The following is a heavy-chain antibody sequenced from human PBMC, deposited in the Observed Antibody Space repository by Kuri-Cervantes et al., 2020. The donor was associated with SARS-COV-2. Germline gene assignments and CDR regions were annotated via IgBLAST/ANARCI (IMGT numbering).Heavy chain of an antibody. D-gene: IGHD1-26*01. J-gene: IGHJ6*03. Sequence: GESLKISCAASGFTFSSYAMHWVRQAPGKGLEWVAVISYDGSNKYYADSVKGRFTISRDNSKNTLYLQMNSLRAEDTAVYYCASQASGRYYYYYMDVWGKGTTVTVSS. V-gene: IGHV3-30-3*01. CDR2: ISYDGSNK. CDR3: ASQASGRYYYYYMDV. CDR1: GFTFSSYA.